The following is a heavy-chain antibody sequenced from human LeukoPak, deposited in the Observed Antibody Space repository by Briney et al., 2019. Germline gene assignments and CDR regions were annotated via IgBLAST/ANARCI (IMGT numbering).Heavy chain of an antibody. CDR1: GFTFSSYA. D-gene: IGHD2-2*01. CDR3: AIDCSSTSCYN. Sequence: GRSLRLSCAASGFTFSSYAMHWVRQAPGKGLEWVAVISYDGSNKYYADSVKGRFTISRDSSKNTLYLQMNSLRAEDTAVYYCAIDCSSTSCYNWGQGTLVTVSS. J-gene: IGHJ4*02. CDR2: ISYDGSNK. V-gene: IGHV3-30-3*01.